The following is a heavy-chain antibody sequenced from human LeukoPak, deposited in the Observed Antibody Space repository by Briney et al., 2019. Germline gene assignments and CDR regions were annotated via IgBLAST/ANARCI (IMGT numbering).Heavy chain of an antibody. CDR1: GYTFTSYY. V-gene: IGHV1-46*01. CDR2: INPSRGST. D-gene: IGHD3-3*01. J-gene: IGHJ4*02. Sequence: GASVKVSCKASGYTFTSYYMHWVRQAPGQGLEWMGIINPSRGSTDYAQKFQDRLTMTRDTSTSTVYMQLSSLRSEDTAVYYCARGVPFLDFWGQGTLVTVSS. CDR3: ARGVPFLDF.